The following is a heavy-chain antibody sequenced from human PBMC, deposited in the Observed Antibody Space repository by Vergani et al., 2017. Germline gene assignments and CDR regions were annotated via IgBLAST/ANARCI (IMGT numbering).Heavy chain of an antibody. V-gene: IGHV3-74*01. J-gene: IGHJ4*02. CDR1: GFTFSSYW. Sequence: EVQLVESGGGLVQPGGSLRLSCAASGFTFSSYWMHWVRQAPGKGLVWVSRINSDGSDAIYADSVKGRFTISRDNARNTLYLQMNSLRAEDTAVYYCARDRGYGLDYWGQGTLVTVSS. CDR3: ARDRGYGLDY. CDR2: INSDGSDA. D-gene: IGHD6-25*01.